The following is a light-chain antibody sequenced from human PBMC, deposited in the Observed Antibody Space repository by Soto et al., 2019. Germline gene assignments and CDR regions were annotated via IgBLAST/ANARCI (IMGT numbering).Light chain of an antibody. CDR1: SSDVGGYNY. Sequence: QSVLTQPASVSGSPGQSITISCTGTSSDVGGYNYVSWYQQHPGKAPKLMIYDVSNRPSGVSNRFSGSKSGNTASLTISGLQAEDEADYCYTSYTSSSNLVFGTGSKVTVL. V-gene: IGLV2-14*01. CDR3: TSYTSSSNLV. CDR2: DVS. J-gene: IGLJ1*01.